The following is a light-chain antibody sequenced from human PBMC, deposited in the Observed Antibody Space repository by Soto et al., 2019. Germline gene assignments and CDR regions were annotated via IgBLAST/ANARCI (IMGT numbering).Light chain of an antibody. CDR1: QSVSSN. J-gene: IGKJ2*01. CDR2: GAS. Sequence: EIVMTQSPATLSLSPGERATLSCRASQSVSSNLAWYQQKPGQAPRLLIYGASTRAIAIPARFSGSGSGTEFTLTISSLQSEDFAVDYCQQYNDGPYTFGQGTKLEIK. CDR3: QQYNDGPYT. V-gene: IGKV3-15*01.